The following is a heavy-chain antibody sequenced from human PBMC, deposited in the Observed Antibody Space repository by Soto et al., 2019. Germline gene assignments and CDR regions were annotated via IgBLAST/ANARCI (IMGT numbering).Heavy chain of an antibody. V-gene: IGHV1-18*01. Sequence: QVQLVQSGAEVKKPGASVKVSCKASGYTFNFYGITWVRQAPGQGLEWMGWISGFNGNTNYAADLQGRVTMTTDTSTSTAYMELRGLRSDDTAVYYCARIGVSSGHESHDFDSWGQGTLVTVSS. CDR3: ARIGVSSGHESHDFDS. J-gene: IGHJ4*02. D-gene: IGHD3-16*01. CDR1: GYTFNFYG. CDR2: ISGFNGNT.